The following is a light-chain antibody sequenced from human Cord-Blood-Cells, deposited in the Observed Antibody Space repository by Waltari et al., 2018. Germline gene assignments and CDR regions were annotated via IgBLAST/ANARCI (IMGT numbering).Light chain of an antibody. CDR3: QAWDSSTAV. J-gene: IGLJ3*02. V-gene: IGLV3-1*01. CDR2: QDS. CDR1: KLGDKY. Sequence: SYELTQPPSVSVPPGQTATITCSGDKLGDKYACWYQQKPGQSPVLVIYQDSKRPSGIPGRFSGSNSGNTATLTISGTQAMDEADYYCQAWDSSTAVFGGGTKLTVL.